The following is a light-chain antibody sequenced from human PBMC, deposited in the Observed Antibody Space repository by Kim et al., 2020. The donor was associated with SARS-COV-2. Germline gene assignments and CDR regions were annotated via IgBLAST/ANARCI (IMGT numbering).Light chain of an antibody. CDR3: QQCYSYPVT. J-gene: IGKJ4*01. CDR1: QSVFYSPDNKNY. CDR2: WAS. Sequence: DIVMTQSPDSLAVSLGGRATINCKSSQSVFYSPDNKNYLAWYQQKPGQPPKLLISWASIRESGVPDRFSGSGSGTDFTLTISSLQAEDVAVYYCQQCYSYPVTFGGGTKVDIK. V-gene: IGKV4-1*01.